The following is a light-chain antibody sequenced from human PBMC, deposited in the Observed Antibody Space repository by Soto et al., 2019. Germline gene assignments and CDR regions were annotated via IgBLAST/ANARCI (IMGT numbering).Light chain of an antibody. V-gene: IGKV1-39*01. Sequence: DIQMTQSPSSLSASVGDRVTITCRASQTISNTLNWYQQRPGKAPNLLIYASSTLQSGVPPRFSGGGSGTEFTLTISSLQPEDFATYSCPQTYSTPITFGQGTRLEIK. CDR3: PQTYSTPIT. CDR1: QTISNT. CDR2: ASS. J-gene: IGKJ5*01.